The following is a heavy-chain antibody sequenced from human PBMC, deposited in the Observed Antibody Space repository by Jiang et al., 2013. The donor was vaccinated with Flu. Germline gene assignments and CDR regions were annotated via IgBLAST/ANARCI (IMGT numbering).Heavy chain of an antibody. D-gene: IGHD6-13*01. Sequence: GSGLVKPSETLSLTCTVSGGSMTSFQYVWGWVRQPPGKGLEWIGSISYSGRTYDNVSLKSRVTISVATSKNQFSLTLSYVTAADTAVYYCARHPLAQQLVMDAFDIWGRGTMVSVSS. CDR1: GGSMTSFQYV. CDR2: ISYSGRT. J-gene: IGHJ3*02. V-gene: IGHV4-39*01. CDR3: ARHPLAQQLVMDAFDI.